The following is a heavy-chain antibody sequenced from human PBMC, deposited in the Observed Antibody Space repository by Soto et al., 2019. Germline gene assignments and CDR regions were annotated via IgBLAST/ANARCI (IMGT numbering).Heavy chain of an antibody. V-gene: IGHV4-31*03. CDR2: IYYSGST. Sequence: SETLSLTCTVSGGCISSGGYYWSWIRQHPGKGLEWIGYIYYSGSTYYNPSLKSRVTISVDTSKNQFSLKLSSVTAADTAVYYCARDQVAAAGPPFDYWGQGTLVTVSS. CDR1: GGCISSGGYY. CDR3: ARDQVAAAGPPFDY. D-gene: IGHD6-13*01. J-gene: IGHJ4*02.